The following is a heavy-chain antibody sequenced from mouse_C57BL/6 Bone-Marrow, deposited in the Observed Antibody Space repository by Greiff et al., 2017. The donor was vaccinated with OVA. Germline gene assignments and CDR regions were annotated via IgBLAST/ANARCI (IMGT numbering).Heavy chain of an antibody. J-gene: IGHJ1*03. D-gene: IGHD1-1*01. CDR1: GYTFTSYW. CDR3: ARTVVTTVVATRYFDV. Sequence: VQLQQSGAELAKPGASVKLSCKASGYTFTSYWMHWVKQRPGQGLEWIGYINPSSGYTKYIQKFKDKATLTADKSSSTAYMQLSSLAYEDSAVYYCARTVVTTVVATRYFDVWGTGTTVTVSS. V-gene: IGHV1-7*01. CDR2: INPSSGYT.